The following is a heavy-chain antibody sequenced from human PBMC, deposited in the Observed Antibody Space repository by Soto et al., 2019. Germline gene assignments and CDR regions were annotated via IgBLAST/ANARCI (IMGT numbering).Heavy chain of an antibody. CDR1: GFTFSNFG. D-gene: IGHD6-6*01. V-gene: IGHV3-23*01. CDR3: AKTSSASGRECPGH. J-gene: IGHJ4*02. Sequence: GGSLRLSCAASGFTFSNFGMTWVRQAPGKGLEWVSAISGSGGSTFYADSLGGRFTISRDNSKNILYLEMKSLRAGDTAMYYWAKTSSASGRECPGHWGQGAQVTVSS. CDR2: ISGSGGST.